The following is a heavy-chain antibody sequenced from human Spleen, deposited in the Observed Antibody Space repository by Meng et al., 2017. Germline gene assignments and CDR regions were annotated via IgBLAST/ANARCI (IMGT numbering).Heavy chain of an antibody. CDR2: IHYSGST. CDR1: SGSISNYY. Sequence: SETLSLTCSVSSGSISNYYWNWIRQPPGKGLEWVGYIHYSGSTNYNPSLKSRVTISVDTSKNQFSLKLVSVTAADTAVYYCARTNWGYYFDYWGQGTLVTVSS. J-gene: IGHJ4*02. D-gene: IGHD7-27*01. CDR3: ARTNWGYYFDY. V-gene: IGHV4-59*01.